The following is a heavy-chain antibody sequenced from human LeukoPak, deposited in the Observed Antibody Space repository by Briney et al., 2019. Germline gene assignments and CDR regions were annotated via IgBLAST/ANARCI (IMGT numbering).Heavy chain of an antibody. CDR3: ARRSDYYNWFDP. Sequence: SVKVSCKASGGTFSSYAISWVRQAPGQGLEWMGGIIPTFGTANYAQKFQGRVTITADESTSTAYMELSSLRSEDTAVYYCARRSDYYNWFDPWGQGTLVTVSS. V-gene: IGHV1-69*13. CDR1: GGTFSSYA. D-gene: IGHD2-21*02. J-gene: IGHJ5*02. CDR2: IIPTFGTA.